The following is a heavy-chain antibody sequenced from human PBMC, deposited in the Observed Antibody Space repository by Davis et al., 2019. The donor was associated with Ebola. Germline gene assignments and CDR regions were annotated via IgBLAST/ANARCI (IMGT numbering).Heavy chain of an antibody. Sequence: SETLSLTCTVSGGSVSSGSYYWSWIRQPPGKGLEWIGEINHSGSTNYNPSLKSRVTISVDTSKNQFSLKLSSVTAADTAVYYCARGRGIGSWFDPWGQGTLVTVSS. CDR2: INHSGST. V-gene: IGHV4-61*01. CDR1: GGSVSSGSYY. CDR3: ARGRGIGSWFDP. J-gene: IGHJ5*02. D-gene: IGHD2-21*01.